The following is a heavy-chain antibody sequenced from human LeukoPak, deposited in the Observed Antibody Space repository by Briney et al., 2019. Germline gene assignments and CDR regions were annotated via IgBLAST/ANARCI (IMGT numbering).Heavy chain of an antibody. CDR1: GGSISSYY. D-gene: IGHD1-26*01. Sequence: SETLSLTCNVSGGSISSYYWRWIRQPPGKGLEWIGYMYYSGNTNYNPSLKSRVTTSVDSSKNQFSLKLSSVTAADTAVYYCARHTLVGARNAFDIWGQGTMVTVSS. CDR3: ARHTLVGARNAFDI. CDR2: MYYSGNT. V-gene: IGHV4-59*08. J-gene: IGHJ3*02.